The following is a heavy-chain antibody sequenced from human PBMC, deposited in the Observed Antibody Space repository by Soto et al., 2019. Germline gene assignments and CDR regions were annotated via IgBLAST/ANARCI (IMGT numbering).Heavy chain of an antibody. Sequence: PGGSLRLACAASGFTFSSYSMNWVRQAPGKGLEWVSSISSSGSYIYYADSVKGRFTISRDNAKNSLYLQMNSLRAEDTAVYYCARVPPAIAAPATYWDYWGQGTLVTVSS. CDR1: GFTFSSYS. D-gene: IGHD6-13*01. CDR2: ISSSGSYI. J-gene: IGHJ4*02. V-gene: IGHV3-21*01. CDR3: ARVPPAIAAPATYWDY.